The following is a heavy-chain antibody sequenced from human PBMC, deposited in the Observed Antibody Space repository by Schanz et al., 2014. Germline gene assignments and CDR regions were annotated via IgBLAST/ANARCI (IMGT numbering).Heavy chain of an antibody. CDR2: ISAYNGHT. V-gene: IGHV1-24*01. Sequence: QVQLVQSGPEVNKPGASVKVSCKVSGYSLNELSMHWVRQAPGRGLEWMGWISAYNGHTTYAQKFQGRVTMTTDTSASTAYMELRSVRYDDTAMYYCARGIPYCSSTSCSGLDAYDVWGQGTLVTVSS. J-gene: IGHJ3*01. D-gene: IGHD2-2*01. CDR1: GYSLNELS. CDR3: ARGIPYCSSTSCSGLDAYDV.